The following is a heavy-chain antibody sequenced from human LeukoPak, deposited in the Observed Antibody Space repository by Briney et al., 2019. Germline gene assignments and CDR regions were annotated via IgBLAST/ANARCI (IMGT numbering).Heavy chain of an antibody. J-gene: IGHJ4*02. CDR3: AKDQSPRSSRALFDWLLYYFDY. D-gene: IGHD3-9*01. CDR2: ISVSGGST. CDR1: GFTFSSYG. Sequence: PGGSLRLSCAASGFTFSSYGMSWVRQAPGKWLEWVSAISVSGGSTYYADSVKGRFTISRDNSKNTLYLQMNSLRAEDTAVYYCAKDQSPRSSRALFDWLLYYFDYWGQGTLVTGSS. V-gene: IGHV3-23*01.